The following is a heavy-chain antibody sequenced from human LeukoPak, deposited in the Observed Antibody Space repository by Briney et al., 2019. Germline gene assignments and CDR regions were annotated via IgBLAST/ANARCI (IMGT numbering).Heavy chain of an antibody. CDR3: AKGTGVLFDY. CDR2: IRYDGSNK. Sequence: GGSLRPSCAASGFTFSSYGMHWVRQAPGKGLEWVAFIRYDGSNKYYADSVKGRFTISRDNSKNTLYLQMNSLRAEDTAVYYRAKGTGVLFDYWGQGTLVTVSS. V-gene: IGHV3-30*02. J-gene: IGHJ4*02. CDR1: GFTFSSYG. D-gene: IGHD1-14*01.